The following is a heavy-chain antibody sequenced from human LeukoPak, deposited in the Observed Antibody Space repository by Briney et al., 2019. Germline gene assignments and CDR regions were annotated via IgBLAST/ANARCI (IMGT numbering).Heavy chain of an antibody. CDR2: ISYDGSNK. CDR3: ARDVGTTIFGVVISGTFDY. CDR1: GFTFSSYA. Sequence: GRPLRLSCAASGFTFSSYAMHWVRQAPGKGLELVAVISYDGSNKYYADSVKGRFTISRDNSKNTLYLQMNSLRAEDTAVYYCARDVGTTIFGVVISGTFDYWGQGTLVTVSS. V-gene: IGHV3-30-3*01. J-gene: IGHJ4*02. D-gene: IGHD3-3*01.